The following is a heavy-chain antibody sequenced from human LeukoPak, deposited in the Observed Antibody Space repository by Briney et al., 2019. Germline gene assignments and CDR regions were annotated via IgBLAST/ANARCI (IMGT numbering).Heavy chain of an antibody. CDR3: ARSRRSYGDYEGY. V-gene: IGHV1-2*02. Sequence: ASVKVSCKASGYTFTSYGISWVRQAPGQGLEWMGWINPDSGGTNYAQKFQGRVTMTRDTSISTAYMELSRLRSDDTAVYYCARSRRSYGDYEGYWGQGTLVTVSS. J-gene: IGHJ4*02. D-gene: IGHD4-17*01. CDR1: GYTFTSYG. CDR2: INPDSGGT.